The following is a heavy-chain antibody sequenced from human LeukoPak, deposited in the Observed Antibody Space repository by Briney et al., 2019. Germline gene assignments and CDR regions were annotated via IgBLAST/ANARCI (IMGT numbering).Heavy chain of an antibody. Sequence: SQTLSLTCTVSGYAIISGGFSWNWIRQPPGKGLEWIGCIYDRGPAHYNPSLKSRFTISVDRPKNQFFLNVTSVTAADTAFYYCAREEYSSDWYGHDSWGQGTLVTVSS. V-gene: IGHV4-30-2*01. J-gene: IGHJ4*02. CDR1: GYAIISGGFS. CDR2: IYDRGPA. CDR3: AREEYSSDWYGHDS. D-gene: IGHD6-13*01.